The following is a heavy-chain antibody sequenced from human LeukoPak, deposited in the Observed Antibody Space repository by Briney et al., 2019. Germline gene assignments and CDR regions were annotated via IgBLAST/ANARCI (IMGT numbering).Heavy chain of an antibody. V-gene: IGHV1-18*01. CDR1: GYTFTSYG. CDR3: ARDRYYYDSSGYYRSGGMDV. CDR2: ISSYNGNT. J-gene: IGHJ6*02. Sequence: ASVKVSCKASGYTFTSYGLSWVRQAPGQGLEWMGWISSYNGNTNYAQKLQGRVTMTTDTSTSTAYMELRSLRSDDTAVYYCARDRYYYDSSGYYRSGGMDVWGQGTTVTVSS. D-gene: IGHD3-22*01.